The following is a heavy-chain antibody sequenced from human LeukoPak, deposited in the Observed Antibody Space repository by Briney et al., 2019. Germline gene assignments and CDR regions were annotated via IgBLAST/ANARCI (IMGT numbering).Heavy chain of an antibody. J-gene: IGHJ6*03. Sequence: PGGSLRLSCAASGFTFSSYSMNWVRQAPGKGLEWVSSISSSSSYIYYADSVKGRFTISRDNAKNSLYLQMNSLRAEDTAVYYCARVPIGVGANLCYYYYYMDVWGKGTTVTVSS. CDR2: ISSSSSYI. D-gene: IGHD1-26*01. CDR1: GFTFSSYS. CDR3: ARVPIGVGANLCYYYYYMDV. V-gene: IGHV3-21*01.